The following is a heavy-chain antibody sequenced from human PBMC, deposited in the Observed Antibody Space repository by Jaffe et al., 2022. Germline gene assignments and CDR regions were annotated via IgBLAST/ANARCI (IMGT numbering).Heavy chain of an antibody. Sequence: QVTLKESGPVLVKPTETLTLTCTVSGFSLSNARMGVSWIRQPPGKALEWLAHIFSNDEKSYSTSLKSRLTISKDTSKSQVVLTMTNMDPVDTATYYCARIRAPYSSGWYGGAFDIWGQGTMVTVSS. CDR1: GFSLSNARMG. V-gene: IGHV2-26*01. J-gene: IGHJ3*02. CDR2: IFSNDEK. CDR3: ARIRAPYSSGWYGGAFDI. D-gene: IGHD6-19*01.